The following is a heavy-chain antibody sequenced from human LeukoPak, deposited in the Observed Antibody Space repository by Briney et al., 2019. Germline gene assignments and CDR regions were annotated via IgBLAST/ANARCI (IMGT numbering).Heavy chain of an antibody. D-gene: IGHD1-26*01. CDR3: ARVGAIPL. CDR1: GGSISSGGYS. CDR2: IYHSGST. V-gene: IGHV4-30-2*01. Sequence: SETQSLTCAVSGGSISSGGYSWSWIRQPPGKGLEWIGYIYHSGSTYYNPSLKSRVTISVDRSKNQFSLKLSSVTAADTAVYYCARVGAIPLWGQGTLVTVSS. J-gene: IGHJ4*02.